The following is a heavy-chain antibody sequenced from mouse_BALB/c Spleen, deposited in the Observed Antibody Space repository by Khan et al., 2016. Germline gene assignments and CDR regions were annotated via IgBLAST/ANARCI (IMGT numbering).Heavy chain of an antibody. CDR3: ARAWYSMDY. Sequence: VQLQESGAELMKPGASVKISCKATGYTFGNYWIEWVKQRPGHGLEWIGDILPGSGYSNSNENFKGKATFTADASSNTAYMQLISLTSEDSAVYFCARAWYSMDYWGQGTSVTVSS. CDR2: ILPGSGYS. V-gene: IGHV1-9*01. J-gene: IGHJ4*01. CDR1: GYTFGNYW.